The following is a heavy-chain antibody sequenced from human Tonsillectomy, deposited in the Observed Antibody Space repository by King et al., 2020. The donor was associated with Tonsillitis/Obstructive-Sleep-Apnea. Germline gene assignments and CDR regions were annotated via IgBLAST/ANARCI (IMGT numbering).Heavy chain of an antibody. D-gene: IGHD3-3*01. CDR3: ARPPGGFWSGYSRAPLGY. Sequence: VQLVQSGAEVKKPGASVKISCKASGYTFTSYYIHWVRQAPGQGLEWMGIINPSGGSTSYAQKFQGRVTMTRDTSTRTVYMELSSRRSEDTAVYYCARPPGGFWSGYSRAPLGYWGQGTLVTVSS. J-gene: IGHJ4*02. CDR1: GYTFTSYY. CDR2: INPSGGST. V-gene: IGHV1-46*01.